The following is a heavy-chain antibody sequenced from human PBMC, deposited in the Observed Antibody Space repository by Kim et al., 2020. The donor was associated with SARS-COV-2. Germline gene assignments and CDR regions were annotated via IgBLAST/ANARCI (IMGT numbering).Heavy chain of an antibody. CDR1: GFTFSSYA. CDR2: ISYDGSNK. D-gene: IGHD5-12*01. V-gene: IGHV3-30*04. Sequence: GGSLRLSCAASGFTFSSYAMHWVRQAPGKGLEWVAVISYDGSNKYNADSVKGRFTISRDNSKNTLYLQMNSLRAEDTAVYYCARGRDGYNYFDYWGQGTLVTVSS. J-gene: IGHJ4*02. CDR3: ARGRDGYNYFDY.